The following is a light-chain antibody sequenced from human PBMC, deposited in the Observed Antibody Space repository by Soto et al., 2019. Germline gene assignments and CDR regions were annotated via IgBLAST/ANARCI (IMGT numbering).Light chain of an antibody. CDR1: ASDVGGYTS. Sequence: QSALTQPASVSGSPGQSITVSCPGTASDVGGYTSVSWYQQHPGQAPKLIIYEVSNRPSGISNRFSGSKSGNTATLTISGLQAEDEADYYCSSYTISTPYVFGTGTKLTVL. J-gene: IGLJ1*01. CDR3: SSYTISTPYV. CDR2: EVS. V-gene: IGLV2-14*01.